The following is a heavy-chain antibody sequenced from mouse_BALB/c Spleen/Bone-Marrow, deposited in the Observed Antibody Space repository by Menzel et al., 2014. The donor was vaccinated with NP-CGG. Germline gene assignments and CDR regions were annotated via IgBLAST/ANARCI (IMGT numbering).Heavy chain of an antibody. CDR1: GISITTGNYR. Sequence: EVQLQGSGPGLVKPSQTVSLPCTVTGISITTGNYRWSWIRQFPGNKLEWIGYIYYSGTITYNPSLTSRTTITRDTSKNQFFLEMNSLTAEDTATYYCARDYRYFDYWGQGTTLTVSS. D-gene: IGHD2-14*01. V-gene: IGHV3-5*02. J-gene: IGHJ2*01. CDR3: ARDYRYFDY. CDR2: IYYSGTI.